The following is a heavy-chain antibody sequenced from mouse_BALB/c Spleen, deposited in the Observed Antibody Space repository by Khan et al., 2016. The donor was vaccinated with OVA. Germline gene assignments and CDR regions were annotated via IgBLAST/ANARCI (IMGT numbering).Heavy chain of an antibody. D-gene: IGHD1-1*02. Sequence: QVQLKESGSGLVKPSQSLFLARSITGFPITSGYYWIWIRQSPGKPLEWMGYITHSGETFYNPSLQSPISITRETSKNQFFLQLNSVTTEDTAMYYCAGDIYGYWYFDVWGAGTTVTVSS. CDR2: ITHSGET. CDR3: AGDIYGYWYFDV. V-gene: IGHV12-3*02. J-gene: IGHJ1*01. CDR1: GFPITSGYY.